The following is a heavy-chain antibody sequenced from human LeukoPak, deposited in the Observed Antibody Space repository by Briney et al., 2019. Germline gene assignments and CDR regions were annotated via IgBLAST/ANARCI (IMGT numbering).Heavy chain of an antibody. CDR3: HLLDYGGNFGVPHDAFDI. CDR1: GFTFSSYA. V-gene: IGHV3-23*01. D-gene: IGHD4-23*01. Sequence: PGTSLRLSCAASGFTFSSYAMSWVRQAPGKGLEWVSAISGSGGSTYYADSVKGRFTISRDNSKNTLYLQMNSLRAEDTAVYYCHLLDYGGNFGVPHDAFDIWGQGTMVTVSS. CDR2: ISGSGGST. J-gene: IGHJ3*02.